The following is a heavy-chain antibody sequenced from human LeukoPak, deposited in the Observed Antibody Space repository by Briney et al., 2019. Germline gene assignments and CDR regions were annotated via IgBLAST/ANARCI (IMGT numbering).Heavy chain of an antibody. CDR1: GFTFSSYC. CDR3: APRAVEMTTTKGY. Sequence: GESLTLSWTVSGFTFSSYCMSWVRQAAGRGLEWVSTISGRGGSTYYTDYVKGRFTIHRDNSKHTLHLQMNSLIAEDTAVYYCAPRAVEMTTTKGYWLQATLITVS. D-gene: IGHD5-24*01. V-gene: IGHV3-23*01. J-gene: IGHJ4*02. CDR2: ISGRGGST.